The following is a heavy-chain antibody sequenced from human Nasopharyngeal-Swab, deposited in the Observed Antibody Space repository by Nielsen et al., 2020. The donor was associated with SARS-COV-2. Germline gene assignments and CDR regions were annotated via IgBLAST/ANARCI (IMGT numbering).Heavy chain of an antibody. CDR3: AKEGSSSSWFTGSFDY. V-gene: IGHV3-53*01. CDR2: IYSGGST. J-gene: IGHJ4*02. D-gene: IGHD6-13*01. Sequence: RQDVAQLLEWVSVIYSGGSTYYADSVKGRFTISRDNSKNTLYLQMNSLRAEDTAVYYCAKEGSSSSWFTGSFDYWGQGTLVTVSS.